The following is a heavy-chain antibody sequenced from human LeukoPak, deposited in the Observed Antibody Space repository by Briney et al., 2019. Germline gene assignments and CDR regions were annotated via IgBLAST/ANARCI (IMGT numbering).Heavy chain of an antibody. CDR3: ARENRVWSGYLSGVSVLVP. V-gene: IGHV1-2*02. D-gene: IGHD3-3*01. J-gene: IGHJ5*02. CDR1: GYTFTGYY. CDR2: INPNSGGT. Sequence: GASVKVSCKASGYTFTGYYMHWVRQAPGQGLEWMGWINPNSGGTNYAQKFQGGVTMTRDTSISTAYMELSRLRSDDTAVYYCARENRVWSGYLSGVSVLVPWGQGTLVTVSS.